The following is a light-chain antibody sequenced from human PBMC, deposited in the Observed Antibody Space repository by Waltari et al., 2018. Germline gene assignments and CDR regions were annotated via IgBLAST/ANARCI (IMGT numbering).Light chain of an antibody. CDR3: QHYNSFPYT. CDR1: QSISTW. J-gene: IGKJ2*01. Sequence: DIQMTQSPSTLSASVGDRVTITCRASQSISTWLAWCQQKPGNAPKVLIYKASSLESGVPSRFSGSGSGTEFTLTISSLQPDDFATYYCQHYNSFPYTFGQGTKLEIK. CDR2: KAS. V-gene: IGKV1-5*03.